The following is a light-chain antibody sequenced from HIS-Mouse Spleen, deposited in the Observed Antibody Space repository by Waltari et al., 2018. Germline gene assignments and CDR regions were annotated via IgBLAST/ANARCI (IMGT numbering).Light chain of an antibody. CDR1: SSDVGSYNL. Sequence: QSALTQPASVSGSPGQSITISCTGTSSDVGSYNLVSWYQQHPGKAPKLMIYEGSKRPQGVSNRFSGSKSGNTASLTISGLQAEDEADYYCCSYAGPWVFGGGTKLTVL. CDR3: CSYAGPWV. CDR2: EGS. J-gene: IGLJ3*02. V-gene: IGLV2-23*01.